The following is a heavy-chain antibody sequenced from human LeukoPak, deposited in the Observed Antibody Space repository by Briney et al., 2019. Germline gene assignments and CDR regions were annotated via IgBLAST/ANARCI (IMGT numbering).Heavy chain of an antibody. CDR1: GFSVSSNY. D-gene: IGHD2-21*02. V-gene: IGHV3-53*01. CDR2: IYSGGST. CDR3: ARTDETAPAEDFQH. J-gene: IGHJ1*01. Sequence: GGSLRLSCAASGFSVSSNYMSWVRQAPGKGLEWVSVIYSGGSTYYADSVKGRFTISRDNSKNTLYLQMKSLRAENTAVYYCARTDETAPAEDFQHWGQGTLVTVAS.